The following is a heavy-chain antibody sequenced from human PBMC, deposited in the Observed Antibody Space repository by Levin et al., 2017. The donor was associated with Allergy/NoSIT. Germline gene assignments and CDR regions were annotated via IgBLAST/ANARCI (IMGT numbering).Heavy chain of an antibody. D-gene: IGHD3-9*01. Sequence: LSLTCAASGFTFINAWMSWVRQAPGKGLEWVGRIKSSSNGGTTDYAAPVNGRFIVSRDDSRNTVYLQMNSLKTEDTAVYYCTSVGILTGSGNWGQGTLVTVSS. CDR2: IKSSSNGGTT. CDR1: GFTFINAW. J-gene: IGHJ4*02. V-gene: IGHV3-15*01. CDR3: TSVGILTGSGN.